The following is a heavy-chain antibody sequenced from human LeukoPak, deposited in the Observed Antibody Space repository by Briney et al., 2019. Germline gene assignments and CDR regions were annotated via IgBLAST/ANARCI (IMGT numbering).Heavy chain of an antibody. CDR3: ARDLKGGYSYGYDYFDY. J-gene: IGHJ4*02. D-gene: IGHD5-18*01. Sequence: GGSLRLSCAASGFTFSSYAMHWVRQAPGKGLEWVANIKQDGSEKYYVDSVKGRFTISRDNAKNSLYLQMNSLRAEDTAVYYCARDLKGGYSYGYDYFDYWGQGTLVTVSS. CDR2: IKQDGSEK. CDR1: GFTFSSYA. V-gene: IGHV3-7*03.